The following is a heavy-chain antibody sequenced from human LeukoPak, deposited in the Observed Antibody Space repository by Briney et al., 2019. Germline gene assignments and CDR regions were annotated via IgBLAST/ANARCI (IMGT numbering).Heavy chain of an antibody. CDR1: GGTFSSYA. D-gene: IGHD3-9*01. V-gene: IGHV1-69*06. CDR3: ARPRKVLRYFDWLCMDV. CDR2: IIPIFGTA. J-gene: IGHJ6*04. Sequence: SVKVSCKASGGTFSSYAISWVRQAPGQGLEWMGGIIPIFGTANYAQKFQGRVTITADKSTSTAYMELSSLRSEDTAVYYCARPRKVLRYFDWLCMDVWGKGTTVTVSS.